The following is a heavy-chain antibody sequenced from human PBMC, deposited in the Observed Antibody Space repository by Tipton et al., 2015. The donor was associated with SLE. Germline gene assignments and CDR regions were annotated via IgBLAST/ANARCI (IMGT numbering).Heavy chain of an antibody. CDR1: GGSISNYY. J-gene: IGHJ6*03. D-gene: IGHD6-13*01. Sequence: LRLSCTVSGGSISNYYWSWIRQPPGKGLEWIGYIYYSGSTNYNPSLKSRVTISVGTSKNQFSLKLSSVTAADTAVYYCARDRVYSSSYYMDVWGKGTTVTVSS. CDR2: IYYSGST. V-gene: IGHV4-59*01. CDR3: ARDRVYSSSYYMDV.